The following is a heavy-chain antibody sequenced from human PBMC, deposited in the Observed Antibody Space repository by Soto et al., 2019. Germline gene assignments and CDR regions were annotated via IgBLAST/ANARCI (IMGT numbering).Heavy chain of an antibody. D-gene: IGHD3-16*02. Sequence: QVKLVESGGGVVQPGRSLRLSCAASGFIFSKNGMFWVRQAPGKGLEWVAVVQYDGGKEWYADSVKGRFSVSKDNSKNMVYLQMNSLTDEDTGMYYCVKDFSASVRGSYQYYFDHWGQGTLVTVSP. V-gene: IGHV3-30*18. CDR2: VQYDGGKE. CDR1: GFIFSKNG. J-gene: IGHJ4*02. CDR3: VKDFSASVRGSYQYYFDH.